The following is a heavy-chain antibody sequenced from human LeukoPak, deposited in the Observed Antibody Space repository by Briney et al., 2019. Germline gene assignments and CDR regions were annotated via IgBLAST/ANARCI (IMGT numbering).Heavy chain of an antibody. CDR3: ARTKSGYGDSP. V-gene: IGHV3-21*01. Sequence: GGSLRLSCAASGFTFSNYWMNWVRQAPGKGLEWVSSISSSSSYIYYADSVKGRFTISRDNAKNSLYLQMNSLRAEDTAVYYCARTKSGYGDSPWGQGTMVTVSS. D-gene: IGHD4-17*01. CDR1: GFTFSNYW. CDR2: ISSSSSYI. J-gene: IGHJ3*01.